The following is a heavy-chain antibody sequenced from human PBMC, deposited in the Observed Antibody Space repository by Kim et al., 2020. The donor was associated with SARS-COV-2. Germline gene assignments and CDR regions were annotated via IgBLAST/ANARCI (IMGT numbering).Heavy chain of an antibody. CDR3: ARGTRSFDY. V-gene: IGHV4-34*01. J-gene: IGHJ4*02. CDR2: GST. Sequence: GSTNYNPSLKSRVTISVDTSKNQFSLKLSAVTAADTAVYYCARGTRSFDYWGQGTLVTVSS.